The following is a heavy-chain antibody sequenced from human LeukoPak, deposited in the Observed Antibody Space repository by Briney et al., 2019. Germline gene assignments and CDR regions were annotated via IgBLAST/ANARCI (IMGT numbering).Heavy chain of an antibody. J-gene: IGHJ4*02. V-gene: IGHV3-30*03. CDR3: ARGRTPMVRGVLDY. Sequence: GGSLRLSCAASGFTFSSYGMHWVRQAPGKGLEWVAVISYDGSNKYYADSVKGRFTISRDNSKNTLYLQMNSLRAEDTAVYYCARGRTPMVRGVLDYWGQGTLVTVSS. CDR1: GFTFSSYG. CDR2: ISYDGSNK. D-gene: IGHD3-10*01.